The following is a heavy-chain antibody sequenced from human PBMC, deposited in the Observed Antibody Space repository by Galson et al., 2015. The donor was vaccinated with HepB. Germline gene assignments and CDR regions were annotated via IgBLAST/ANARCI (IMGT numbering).Heavy chain of an antibody. J-gene: IGHJ6*02. CDR2: ISDSDDST. Sequence: SLRLSCAASGFTFSSYAMSWVRQAPGKGLKWVSGISDSDDSTSYADSVKGRFTISRDNSKNTLYLQMNSLRAEDTAVYYCAKDREDSMLRGVYYYYGMDVWGQGTTVTVSS. D-gene: IGHD3-10*01. CDR1: GFTFSSYA. V-gene: IGHV3-23*01. CDR3: AKDREDSMLRGVYYYYGMDV.